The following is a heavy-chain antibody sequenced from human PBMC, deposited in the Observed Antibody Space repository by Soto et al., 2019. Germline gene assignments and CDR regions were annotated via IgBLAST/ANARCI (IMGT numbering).Heavy chain of an antibody. CDR3: ARARRYSYVYDY. CDR1: GGSISSYY. V-gene: IGHV4-59*01. J-gene: IGHJ4*02. CDR2: IYYSGST. Sequence: SETLSLTCTVSGGSISSYYWSWIRQPPGKGLEWIGYIYYSGSTNYNPSLKSRVTISVDTSKNQFSLKLSSVTAADTAVYYCARARRYSYVYDYWAQGTLVTVSS. D-gene: IGHD5-18*01.